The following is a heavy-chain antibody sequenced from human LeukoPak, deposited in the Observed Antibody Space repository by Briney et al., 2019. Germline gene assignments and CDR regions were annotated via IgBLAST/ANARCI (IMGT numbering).Heavy chain of an antibody. Sequence: GASVKVSCKASGYTFTSYGISWVRQAPGQGLEWMGWISAYNGNTNYAQKFQGRVTITADESTSTAYMELSSLRSEDTAVYYCARSGTTDGSWPSFDPWGQGTLVTVSS. V-gene: IGHV1-18*01. D-gene: IGHD6-13*01. CDR2: ISAYNGNT. CDR3: ARSGTTDGSWPSFDP. J-gene: IGHJ5*02. CDR1: GYTFTSYG.